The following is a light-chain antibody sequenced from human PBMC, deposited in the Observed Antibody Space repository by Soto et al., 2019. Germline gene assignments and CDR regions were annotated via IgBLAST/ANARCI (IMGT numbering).Light chain of an antibody. CDR3: QQYDNWPYT. CDR1: QSVDSD. J-gene: IGKJ2*01. CDR2: GAS. Sequence: VVTQSPVTLSVSPGERVTLSCRASQSVDSDVAWFQHKPGQAPRLLIYGASTRAAGIPARFSGSGYETEFTLTISSLQSEDFAVYFCQQYDNWPYTFGQGTKLEIK. V-gene: IGKV3-15*01.